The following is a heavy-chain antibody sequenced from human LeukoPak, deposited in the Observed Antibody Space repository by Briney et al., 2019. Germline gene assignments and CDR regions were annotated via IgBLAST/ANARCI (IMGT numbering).Heavy chain of an antibody. CDR1: GFTFSDQY. Sequence: GGSLRLSCSASGFTFSDQYMDWVRQAPGKGLEWVGRIRSKASSFTTEYAASVKGRFTISRDDSKNSLYLQMNSLKTEDTAVYYCAKVRGYCSGGSCYSVKFSAFDPWGQGTLVTVSS. D-gene: IGHD2-15*01. V-gene: IGHV3-72*01. CDR2: IRSKASSFTT. CDR3: AKVRGYCSGGSCYSVKFSAFDP. J-gene: IGHJ5*02.